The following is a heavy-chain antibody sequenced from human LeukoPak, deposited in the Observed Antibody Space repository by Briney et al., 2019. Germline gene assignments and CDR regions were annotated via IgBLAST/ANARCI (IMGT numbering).Heavy chain of an antibody. V-gene: IGHV4-59*01. CDR2: IYYSGST. CDR3: ARDNWNYGSSMDV. Sequence: PSETLSLTCTVSGGSISSYYWSWIRQPPGKGLEWIGYIYYSGSTNYNPSLKSRVTISVVTSKNQFSLKLSSVTAADTAVYYCARDNWNYGSSMDVWGQGTTVTVSS. CDR1: GGSISSYY. J-gene: IGHJ6*02. D-gene: IGHD1-7*01.